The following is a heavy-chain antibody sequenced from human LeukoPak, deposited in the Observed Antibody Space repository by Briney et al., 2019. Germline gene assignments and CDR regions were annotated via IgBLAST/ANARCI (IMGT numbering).Heavy chain of an antibody. V-gene: IGHV3-48*04. Sequence: GGSLRLSCAASRFTFSSYSMNWVRQAPGKGLEWVSYISSSSSSTIYYADSVKGRFTISRDNAKNSLYLQMNSLRSDDTAVYFCARGGKSELGTCDFWGQGTLVTVSS. D-gene: IGHD7-27*01. J-gene: IGHJ4*02. CDR1: RFTFSSYS. CDR2: ISSSSSSTI. CDR3: ARGGKSELGTCDF.